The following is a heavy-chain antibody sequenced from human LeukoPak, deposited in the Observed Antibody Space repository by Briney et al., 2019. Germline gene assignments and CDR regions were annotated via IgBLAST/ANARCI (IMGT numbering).Heavy chain of an antibody. CDR1: GGSISRSGYF. V-gene: IGHV4-39*07. D-gene: IGHD3-22*01. J-gene: IGHJ4*02. CDR2: INDSGNT. CDR3: ASLRTSLTYYYDSSGRQPDY. Sequence: PSETLSLTCTVSGGSISRSGYFWGWIRQPPGKELEWIGIINDSGNTHYSSSLKSRVTISVDTSKNQFSLKLSSVTAADTAVYYCASLRTSLTYYYDSSGRQPDYWGQGTLVTVSS.